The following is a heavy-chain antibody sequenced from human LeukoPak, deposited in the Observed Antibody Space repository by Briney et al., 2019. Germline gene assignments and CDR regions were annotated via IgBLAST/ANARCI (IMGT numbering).Heavy chain of an antibody. CDR2: IRVYNGNT. J-gene: IGHJ5*02. CDR3: AREGSLAFDP. CDR1: GYTFTSYG. V-gene: IGHV1-18*01. Sequence: EASVKVSCKASGYTFTSYGISWVRQAPGQGLEWMGWIRVYNGNTNYAQNFQGRVTMTTDTSTSTAYMELRSLRSDDTAVYYCAREGSLAFDPWGQGTLVTVSS.